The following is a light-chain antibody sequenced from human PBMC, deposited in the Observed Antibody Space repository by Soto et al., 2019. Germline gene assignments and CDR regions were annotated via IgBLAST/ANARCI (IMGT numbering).Light chain of an antibody. J-gene: IGKJ1*01. CDR1: QTISSW. Sequence: DILMTQSPSPELPSVGDRVTITCRASQTISSWLAWYQQKPGKAPKLLIYKASTLKSGVPSRFSGSGSGTEFTLTISSLQPDDFAVYYCQQYGNSPQTFGQGTKVDIK. V-gene: IGKV1-5*03. CDR2: KAS. CDR3: QQYGNSPQT.